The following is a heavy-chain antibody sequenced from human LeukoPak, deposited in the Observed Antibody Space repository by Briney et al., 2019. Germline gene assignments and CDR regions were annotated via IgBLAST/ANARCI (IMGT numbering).Heavy chain of an antibody. V-gene: IGHV4-31*03. CDR3: ARALSQWLVRGSWFDP. D-gene: IGHD6-19*01. CDR2: IYYSGST. J-gene: IGHJ5*02. CDR1: GGSISNGDHY. Sequence: SETLFLTCTVSGGSISNGDHYWSWIRQHPGKGLEWIGHIYYSGSTYYNPSLKSRGIISVETSKNQFSLKLSSVTAADTAVYYCARALSQWLVRGSWFDPWGQGTLVTVSS.